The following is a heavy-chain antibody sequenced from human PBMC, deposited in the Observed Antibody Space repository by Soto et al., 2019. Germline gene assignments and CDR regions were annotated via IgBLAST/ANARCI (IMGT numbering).Heavy chain of an antibody. CDR3: AKRPRITIFGVVIYFDY. Sequence: EVQLLESGGGLVQPGGSLRLSCAASGFTFSSYAMSWVRQAPGKGLEWVSAISGSGGSTYYADSVKGRFTISRDNSKNTLYLQMNSLRAEDTAVYYCAKRPRITIFGVVIYFDYWGQGTLVTVSP. CDR1: GFTFSSYA. CDR2: ISGSGGST. V-gene: IGHV3-23*01. J-gene: IGHJ4*02. D-gene: IGHD3-3*01.